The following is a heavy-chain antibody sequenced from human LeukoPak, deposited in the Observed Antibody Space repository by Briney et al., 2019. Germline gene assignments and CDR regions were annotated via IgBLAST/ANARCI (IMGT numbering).Heavy chain of an antibody. CDR2: INPNSGGT. V-gene: IGHV1-2*02. CDR1: GCTFTGYY. D-gene: IGHD3-10*01. J-gene: IGHJ5*02. Sequence: GASVKVSCKASGCTFTGYYMHWMRQAPGQGLEWMGWINPNSGGTNYAQKFQGRVTMTRDTSISTAYMELSRLRSDDTAVYYCARTYYYGSGSYYLNWFDPWGQGTLVTVSS. CDR3: ARTYYYGSGSYYLNWFDP.